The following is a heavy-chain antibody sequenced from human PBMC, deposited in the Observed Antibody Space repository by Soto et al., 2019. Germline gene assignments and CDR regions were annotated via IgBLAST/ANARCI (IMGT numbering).Heavy chain of an antibody. V-gene: IGHV3-30-3*01. CDR1: GFTFSSYA. CDR3: ARDYYRYYDSSGYYRSPAY. CDR2: ISYDGSDK. D-gene: IGHD3-22*01. Sequence: GGSLRLSCAASGFTFSSYAMHWVRQAPGKGLEWVALISYDGSDKDYADSVKGRFTISRDNSRNTLFLQMNSLRAEDTAVYYCARDYYRYYDSSGYYRSPAYWGQGTLVTVSS. J-gene: IGHJ4*02.